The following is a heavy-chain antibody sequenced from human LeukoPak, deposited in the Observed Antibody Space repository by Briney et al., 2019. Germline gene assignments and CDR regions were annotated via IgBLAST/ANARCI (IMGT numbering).Heavy chain of an antibody. J-gene: IGHJ4*02. Sequence: GGSLRLSCAASGFTFSSYSMNRVRQAPGKGLEWVSFISGSSSYIYYADSVKGRFTISRDNAKNSLYLQMNSLRAEDTAVYYCARDRTTDFWSGYYTNYFDYWGQGTLVTVSS. V-gene: IGHV3-21*01. CDR3: ARDRTTDFWSGYYTNYFDY. CDR2: ISGSSSYI. CDR1: GFTFSSYS. D-gene: IGHD3-3*01.